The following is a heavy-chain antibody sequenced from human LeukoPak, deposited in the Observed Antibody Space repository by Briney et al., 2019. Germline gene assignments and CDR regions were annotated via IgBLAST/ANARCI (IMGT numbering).Heavy chain of an antibody. Sequence: ASVTVSCKASGYTFTSYGINWVRQAPGQGLEWMGWISAYNGITNYAQNLQGRVTMTTDTSTSTAYMELRSLRSDDTALYYCARVGTYNKTRDWFDPWGEGTPGTVSS. D-gene: IGHD1-14*01. V-gene: IGHV1-18*01. CDR3: ARVGTYNKTRDWFDP. CDR2: ISAYNGIT. CDR1: GYTFTSYG. J-gene: IGHJ5*02.